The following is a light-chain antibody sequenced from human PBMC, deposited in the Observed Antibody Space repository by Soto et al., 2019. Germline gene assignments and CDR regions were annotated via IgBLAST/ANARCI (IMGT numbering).Light chain of an antibody. J-gene: IGKJ2*01. CDR3: QQYDNLYT. CDR2: DAS. CDR1: QDINNY. Sequence: DIQVTQSPSSLSASIGDGVTITCQASQDINNYLNWYHQKPGKAPELLIYDASNLETGVPSRFSGTGSGTDFTFTISSLQPEDVATYYCQQYDNLYTFGQGTKLEIK. V-gene: IGKV1-33*01.